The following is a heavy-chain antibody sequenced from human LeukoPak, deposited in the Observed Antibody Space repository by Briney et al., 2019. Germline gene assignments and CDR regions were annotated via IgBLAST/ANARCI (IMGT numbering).Heavy chain of an antibody. CDR1: GSTFDDYG. Sequence: GGSLRLSCAASGSTFDDYGMSWVRQAPGKGLEWVSGINWNGGSTGYADSVKGRFTISRDNAKNSLYLQMNSLRAEDTALYYCIPKWELWGHDAFDIWGQGTMVTVSS. J-gene: IGHJ3*02. V-gene: IGHV3-20*04. D-gene: IGHD1-26*01. CDR3: IPKWELWGHDAFDI. CDR2: INWNGGST.